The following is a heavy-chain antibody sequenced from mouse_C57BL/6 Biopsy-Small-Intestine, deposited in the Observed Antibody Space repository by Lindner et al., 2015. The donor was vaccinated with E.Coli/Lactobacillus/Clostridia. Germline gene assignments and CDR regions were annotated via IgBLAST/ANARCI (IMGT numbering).Heavy chain of an antibody. V-gene: IGHV1-54*01. D-gene: IGHD2-4*01. CDR2: INPGSGDT. CDR3: ARQGDYDGGGFDY. CDR1: GYAFTNYL. Sequence: VQLQESGAELVRPGTSVKVPCKASGYAFTNYLIEWVKQRPGQGLEWIGVINPGSGDTNYNEKFRGKATLTADKASTTAYMQLSSLTSEDSAVYFCARQGDYDGGGFDYWGQGTTLTVSS. J-gene: IGHJ2*01.